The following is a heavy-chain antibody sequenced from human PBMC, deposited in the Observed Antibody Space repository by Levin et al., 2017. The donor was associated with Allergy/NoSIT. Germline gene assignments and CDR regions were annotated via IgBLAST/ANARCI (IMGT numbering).Heavy chain of an antibody. CDR3: AGGGPVGGSGWPHDAFDI. D-gene: IGHD6-19*01. CDR2: MYYSETT. V-gene: IGHV4-59*01. Sequence: SETLSLTCTVSGASISSYYWSWIRQPPGKGLEWIAYMYYSETTKYNPSLKSRVTISIDTSKTQFSLKLRSVTAADTALYYCAGGGPVGGSGWPHDAFDIWGQGTMVTVSS. J-gene: IGHJ3*02. CDR1: GASISSYY.